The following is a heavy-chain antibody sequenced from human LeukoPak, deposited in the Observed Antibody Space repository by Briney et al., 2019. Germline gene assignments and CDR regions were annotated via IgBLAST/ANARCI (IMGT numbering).Heavy chain of an antibody. CDR2: MNPNSGNT. V-gene: IGHV1-8*01. CDR1: GYTFTSYD. CDR3: ARRDYDFWSGYSPDNWFDA. D-gene: IGHD3-3*01. Sequence: ASVKVSCKASGYTFTSYDINWVRQATGQGLEWMGWMNPNSGNTGYAQKFQGRATMTRNTSISTAYMELSSLRSEDTAVYYCARRDYDFWSGYSPDNWFDAWGQGTLVTVSS. J-gene: IGHJ5*02.